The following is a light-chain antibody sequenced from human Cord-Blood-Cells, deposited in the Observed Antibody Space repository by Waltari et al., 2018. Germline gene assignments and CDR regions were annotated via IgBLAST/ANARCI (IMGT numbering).Light chain of an antibody. CDR3: QQRSNWPYT. CDR1: QSVSSY. CDR2: DAS. Sequence: EIVLTHSPVTLSLSPGERAILSCRASQSVSSYLAWYQQKPGQAPRILIYDASNRATGIPARFSGSGSGTDFTLTISSLEPEDFAVYYCQQRSNWPYTFGQGTKLEIK. V-gene: IGKV3-11*01. J-gene: IGKJ2*01.